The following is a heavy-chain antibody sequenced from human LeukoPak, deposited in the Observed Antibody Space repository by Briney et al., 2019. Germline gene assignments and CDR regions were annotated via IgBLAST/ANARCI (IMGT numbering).Heavy chain of an antibody. CDR3: AREGYCSSTSCYGNWFDP. D-gene: IGHD2-2*01. J-gene: IGHJ5*02. CDR2: IYTSGST. V-gene: IGHV4-4*07. Sequence: SETLSLTCTVSGGSISSYYWSWLRQPAGKGLEWIGRIYTSGSTNYNPSLTRRVTMSVDTSKNQFSLKLSSVTAADTAVYYCAREGYCSSTSCYGNWFDPWGQGTLVTVSS. CDR1: GGSISSYY.